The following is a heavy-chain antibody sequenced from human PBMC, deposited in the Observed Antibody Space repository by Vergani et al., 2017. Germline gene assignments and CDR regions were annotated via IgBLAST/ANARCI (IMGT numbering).Heavy chain of an antibody. CDR3: TRRYLGGIVVVPADPSFDY. D-gene: IGHD2-2*01. CDR1: GGSISNDNYY. Sequence: QVQLQESGPGLVKPSQTLSLTCTVSGGSISNDNYYWTWIRPPAGKGLEWIGRIYTSGSTNYNPSLKSRITMSLDTSKNQFSLNLTSVTAADTAVYYCTRRYLGGIVVVPADPSFDYWGQGTLVTVSS. CDR2: IYTSGST. J-gene: IGHJ4*02. V-gene: IGHV4-61*02.